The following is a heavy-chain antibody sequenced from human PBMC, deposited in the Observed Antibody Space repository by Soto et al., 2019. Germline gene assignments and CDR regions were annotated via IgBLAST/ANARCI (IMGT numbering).Heavy chain of an antibody. Sequence: QVQLVESGGGVVQPGRSLRLSCAASGFTFSSYGMHWVRQAPGKGLEWVAVISYDGSNKYNADSVKGRFTISRDNSKNTLHLHTNSLRAENTAVYCCANISVPQSHPRYYFDYLGQGTLVTVSS. D-gene: IGHD6-19*01. CDR2: ISYDGSNK. CDR1: GFTFSSYG. J-gene: IGHJ4*02. V-gene: IGHV3-30*18. CDR3: ANISVPQSHPRYYFDY.